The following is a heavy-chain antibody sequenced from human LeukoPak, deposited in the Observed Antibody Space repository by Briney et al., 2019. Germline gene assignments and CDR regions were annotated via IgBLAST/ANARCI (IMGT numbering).Heavy chain of an antibody. J-gene: IGHJ4*02. Sequence: PGGSLRVSCAASGLTFTSAWMSWVRHTPGKGLEWVARIKSNTDGGTTDYAAPVKGRCTISRDDSKNTLYLQMNSLKSEDTAIYYCATRTDPDGFRWAYGHWGQGTLATLSS. D-gene: IGHD3-10*01. CDR2: IKSNTDGGTT. CDR1: GLTFTSAW. CDR3: ATRTDPDGFRWAYGH. V-gene: IGHV3-15*01.